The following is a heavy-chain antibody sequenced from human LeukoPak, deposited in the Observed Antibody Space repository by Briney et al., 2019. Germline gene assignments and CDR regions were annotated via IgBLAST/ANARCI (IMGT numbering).Heavy chain of an antibody. CDR1: GGSISSSSYY. V-gene: IGHV4-39*01. CDR2: IYYSGST. Sequence: PSETLSLTCTVAGGSISSSSYYWGWIRQPPGKGLGWIGSIYYSGSTYYNPSLKSRVTISVDTSKNQFSLKLSSVTAADTAVYYCARHSSGRYYYFDYWGQGTLVTVSS. D-gene: IGHD6-19*01. CDR3: ARHSSGRYYYFDY. J-gene: IGHJ4*02.